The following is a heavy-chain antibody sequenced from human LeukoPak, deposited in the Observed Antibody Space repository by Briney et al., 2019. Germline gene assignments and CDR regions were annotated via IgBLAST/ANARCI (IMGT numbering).Heavy chain of an antibody. Sequence: GASVKVSCKASGYTFTSNYIHWVRQAPGQGLEWMGMIYPRDGSTSYAQKFQGRVTMTRDTSTSTFYMEMSSLRSEDTAVYYCARDRSLAAAVYYFDYWGQGTLVTVSS. CDR2: IYPRDGST. CDR1: GYTFTSNY. D-gene: IGHD6-13*01. V-gene: IGHV1-46*01. CDR3: ARDRSLAAAVYYFDY. J-gene: IGHJ4*02.